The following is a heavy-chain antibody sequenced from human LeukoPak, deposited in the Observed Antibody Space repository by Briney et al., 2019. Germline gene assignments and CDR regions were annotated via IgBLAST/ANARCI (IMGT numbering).Heavy chain of an antibody. V-gene: IGHV3-7*01. CDR1: GFTFSSYW. CDR2: IKQDGSEK. J-gene: IGHJ4*02. D-gene: IGHD3-22*01. CDR3: ARLELGAYYDSSGHL. Sequence: GGSLRLSCVASGFTFSSYWMSWVRQAPGKGLEWVANIKQDGSEKYYVDSVKGRFTISRDNAKSSLYLQMNSLRAEDTAVYYCARLELGAYYDSSGHLWGQGTLVTVSS.